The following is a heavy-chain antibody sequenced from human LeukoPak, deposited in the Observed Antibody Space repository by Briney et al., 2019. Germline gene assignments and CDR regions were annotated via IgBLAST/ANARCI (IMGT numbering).Heavy chain of an antibody. CDR1: GFTFDDYA. J-gene: IGHJ3*02. CDR3: AKDTYYYDSSGLNAFDI. CDR2: ISGSGGST. D-gene: IGHD3-22*01. V-gene: IGHV3-23*01. Sequence: GRSLRLSCAASGFTFDDYAMHWVRQAPGKGLEWVSAISGSGGSTYYADSVKGRFTISRDNSKNTLYLQMNSLRAEDTAVYYCAKDTYYYDSSGLNAFDIWGQGTMVTVSS.